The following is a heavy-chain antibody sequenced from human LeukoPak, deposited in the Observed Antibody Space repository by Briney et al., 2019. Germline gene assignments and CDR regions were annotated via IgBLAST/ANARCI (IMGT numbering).Heavy chain of an antibody. D-gene: IGHD3-9*01. CDR2: IFSRGTT. V-gene: IGHV4-4*07. CDR1: GGSLKTFY. J-gene: IGHJ6*02. Sequence: PSETLSLTRILSGGSLKTFYWSWIRQPARKGLEWVGRIFSRGTTNYYPSLKSRVTVSLDTSKNQFSLKLSSVTAADTAVYYCARGRYDNLTGHLARLDVWGQGSTVIVSS. CDR3: ARGRYDNLTGHLARLDV.